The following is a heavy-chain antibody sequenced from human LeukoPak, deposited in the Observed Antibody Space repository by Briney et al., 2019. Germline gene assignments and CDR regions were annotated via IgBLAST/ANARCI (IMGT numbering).Heavy chain of an antibody. CDR2: ISYDGSNK. J-gene: IGHJ2*01. CDR1: GFTFSSYA. CDR3: AKDRTVGASYWYFDL. Sequence: GGSLRLSCAAPGFTFSSYAMHWVRQAPGKGLEWVAVISYDGSNKYYADSVKGRFTISRDSSKNTLFLHMNTLRAEDTAIYYCAKDRTVGASYWYFDLWGRGTLVTVSS. D-gene: IGHD1-26*01. V-gene: IGHV3-30*04.